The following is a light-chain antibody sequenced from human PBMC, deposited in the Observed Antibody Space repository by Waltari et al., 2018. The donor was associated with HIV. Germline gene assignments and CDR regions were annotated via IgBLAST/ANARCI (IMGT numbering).Light chain of an antibody. CDR3: QVADSSGTYV. J-gene: IGLJ1*01. CDR1: ALSKRY. Sequence: SYDLTQPPSVSVSPGQTARITCSGDALSKRYVYWYQQKPGQAPVTVIYRDNERPSGLPERFSGCSSETTVTLSISVVQAEDEADYYCQVADSSGTYVFGTGTKVTVL. CDR2: RDN. V-gene: IGLV3-25*03.